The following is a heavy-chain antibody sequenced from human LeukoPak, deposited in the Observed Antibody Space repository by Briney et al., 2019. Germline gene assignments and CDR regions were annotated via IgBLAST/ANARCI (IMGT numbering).Heavy chain of an antibody. Sequence: SETLSLTCTVSGGSISSYYWSWIRQPPGKGLEWIGYIYYSGSTNYNPSLKSRVTISVDTSKNQFSLKLSSVTAADTAVYYCARGLGELSFWGQGTLVTVSS. J-gene: IGHJ4*02. D-gene: IGHD3-16*02. CDR2: IYYSGST. V-gene: IGHV4-59*01. CDR3: ARGLGELSF. CDR1: GGSISSYY.